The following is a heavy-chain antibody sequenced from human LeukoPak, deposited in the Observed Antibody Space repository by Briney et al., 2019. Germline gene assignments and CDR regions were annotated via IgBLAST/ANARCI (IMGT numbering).Heavy chain of an antibody. V-gene: IGHV3-53*04. D-gene: IGHD3-9*01. CDR3: ARGRPNYDILTGYYQPEYYFDY. J-gene: IGHJ4*02. CDR2: IYSGGST. CDR1: GFTVSSNY. Sequence: GGSLRLSCAASGFTVSSNYMSWVRQAPGKGLQWVSVIYSGGSTYYADSVKGRFTISRHNSKNTLYLQMNSLRAEDTAVYYCARGRPNYDILTGYYQPEYYFDYWGQGTLVTVSS.